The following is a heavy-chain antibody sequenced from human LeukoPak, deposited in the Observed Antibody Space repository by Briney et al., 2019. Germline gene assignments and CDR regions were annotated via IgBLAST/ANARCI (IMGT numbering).Heavy chain of an antibody. J-gene: IGHJ4*02. D-gene: IGHD3-16*01. CDR1: GYTFTGYY. Sequence: GASVKVSCKASGYTFTGYYMHWVRQAPGQGLEWMGWINPNSGGTNYAQKFQGRVTMTRDTSISTAYTELSRLRSDDTAVYYCARVTNYDYVWGSYSDYWGQGTLVTVSS. CDR2: INPNSGGT. CDR3: ARVTNYDYVWGSYSDY. V-gene: IGHV1-2*02.